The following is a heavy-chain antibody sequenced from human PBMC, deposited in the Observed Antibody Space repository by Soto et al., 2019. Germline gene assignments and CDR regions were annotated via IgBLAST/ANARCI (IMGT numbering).Heavy chain of an antibody. V-gene: IGHV1-46*01. D-gene: IGHD5-12*01. Sequence: GASVKVSCKASGYAFSSYYMHWVRQAPGQGLEWMGIINPSGGSTTYAQKFQGRVTVTRDTSTSTVYMELNSLRAEDTAVYYCATLLDSGYDWGDFDYWGQGTLVTVSS. CDR1: GYAFSSYY. J-gene: IGHJ4*02. CDR2: INPSGGST. CDR3: ATLLDSGYDWGDFDY.